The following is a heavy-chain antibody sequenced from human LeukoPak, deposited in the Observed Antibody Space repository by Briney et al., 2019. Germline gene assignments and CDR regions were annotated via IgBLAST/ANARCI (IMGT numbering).Heavy chain of an antibody. J-gene: IGHJ4*02. D-gene: IGHD1-7*01. CDR2: LSKDGSDK. CDR3: ARDYWWNYDY. CDR1: GFTFSDYA. Sequence: AGGSLRLSCAASGFTFSDYAMHWVRQAPGKGLEWVAVLSKDGSDKYYPGSVRGRFTISRDNSKNTIYLQMDSLRAEDTAIYYCARDYWWNYDYWGQGTLVTVSS. V-gene: IGHV3-30-3*01.